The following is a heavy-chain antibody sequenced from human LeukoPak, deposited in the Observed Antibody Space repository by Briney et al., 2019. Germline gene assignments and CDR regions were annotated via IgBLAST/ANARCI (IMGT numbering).Heavy chain of an antibody. D-gene: IGHD3-9*01. CDR1: GGTFSSYA. Sequence: ASVKVSCKASGGTFSSYAISWVRQAPGQGLEWMGRIIPILGIANYAQKFQGRVTMTRNTSISTAYMELSSLRSEDTAVYYCARGGDILTGDYWGQGTLVTVSS. CDR3: ARGGDILTGDY. CDR2: IIPILGIA. V-gene: IGHV1-69*04. J-gene: IGHJ4*02.